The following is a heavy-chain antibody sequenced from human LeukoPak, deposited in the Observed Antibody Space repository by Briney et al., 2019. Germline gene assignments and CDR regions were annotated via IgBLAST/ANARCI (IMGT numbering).Heavy chain of an antibody. V-gene: IGHV4-34*01. D-gene: IGHD3-22*01. CDR3: ARALYYYDSSGYSH. J-gene: IGHJ4*02. CDR1: GGSFSGYY. Sequence: SETLSLTCAVYGGSFSGYYWSWIRQPPGKGLEWIGGINHSGSTNYNPSLKSRVTISVDTSKNQFSLKLSSVTAADTAVYYCARALYYYDSSGYSHWGQGTLVTVSS. CDR2: INHSGST.